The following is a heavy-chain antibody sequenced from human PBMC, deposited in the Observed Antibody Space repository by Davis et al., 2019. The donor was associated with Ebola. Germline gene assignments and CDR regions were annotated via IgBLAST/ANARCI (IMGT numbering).Heavy chain of an antibody. CDR2: INSDGTFT. CDR1: GFTFSNYA. J-gene: IGHJ2*01. CDR3: ARVLAARPWYFDL. Sequence: PGGSLRLSCAGSGFTFSNYAMSWVRQAPGEGLMCVSRINSDGTFTTYADSVKGRFTISRDNAKNTLYLQMNSLRAEDTAVYYCARVLAARPWYFDLWGRGTLVTVSS. D-gene: IGHD6-6*01. V-gene: IGHV3-74*01.